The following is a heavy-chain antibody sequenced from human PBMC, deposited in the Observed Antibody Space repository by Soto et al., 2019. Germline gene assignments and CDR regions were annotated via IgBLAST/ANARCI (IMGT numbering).Heavy chain of an antibody. Sequence: QVRLQESGPGLVKPSETLSLTCSVSGASLSSGEHYWNWIRQPPGKGLEWIGYIYFDGNAYYHPSLKSRVNISMGMAKKQFTMMRTAVTAEDTAVYYCASPSLDVDVCSWGHGTLVPVSS. CDR1: GASLSSGEHY. V-gene: IGHV4-30-4*01. D-gene: IGHD2-8*01. CDR3: ASPSLDVDVCS. CDR2: IYFDGNA. J-gene: IGHJ5*01.